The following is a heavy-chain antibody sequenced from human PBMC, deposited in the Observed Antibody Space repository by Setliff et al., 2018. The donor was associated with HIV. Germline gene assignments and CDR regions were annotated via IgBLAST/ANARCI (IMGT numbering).Heavy chain of an antibody. CDR3: AESGYDSSGYYYDY. Sequence: LRLSCAASGFTFSTYEMNWVRQAPGKGLEFVSAISGNGGSRYYADSVKGRFTISRDNAKNSLYLQMNSLRAEDTAVYYCAESGYDSSGYYYDYWGQGTLVTVSS. D-gene: IGHD3-22*01. V-gene: IGHV3-64*04. CDR2: ISGNGGSR. J-gene: IGHJ4*02. CDR1: GFTFSTYE.